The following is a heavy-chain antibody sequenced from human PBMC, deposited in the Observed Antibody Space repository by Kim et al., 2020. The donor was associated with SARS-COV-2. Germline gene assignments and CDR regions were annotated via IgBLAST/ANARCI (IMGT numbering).Heavy chain of an antibody. J-gene: IGHJ6*02. V-gene: IGHV3-30*02. CDR3: AKDSLPTLEGVDV. Sequence: YGDAVKCRFTIARHNSKNTLYLQMNSLRPEDTAVYYCAKDSLPTLEGVDVWGQGTTVTVSS.